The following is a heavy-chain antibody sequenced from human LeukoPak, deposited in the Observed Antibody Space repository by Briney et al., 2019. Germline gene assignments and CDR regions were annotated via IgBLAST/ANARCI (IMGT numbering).Heavy chain of an antibody. V-gene: IGHV4-4*02. J-gene: IGHJ3*02. CDR3: ARAAYYYDSSVLRHLGAFDI. CDR1: GGSISSSNW. Sequence: TSGTLSLTRAVSGGSISSSNWWSWVRQPPGKGLEWIGEIYHSGSTNYNPSLKSRVTISVDKSKNQFSLKLSSVTAADTAVYYCARAAYYYDSSVLRHLGAFDIWGQGTMVTVSS. D-gene: IGHD3-22*01. CDR2: IYHSGST.